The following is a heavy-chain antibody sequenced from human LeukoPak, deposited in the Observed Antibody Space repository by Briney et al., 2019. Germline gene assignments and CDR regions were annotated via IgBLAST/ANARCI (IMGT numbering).Heavy chain of an antibody. J-gene: IGHJ2*01. V-gene: IGHV4-4*07. CDR1: GGSISSYY. CDR3: ARQFYDSSGYYYWYFDL. D-gene: IGHD3-22*01. Sequence: SESLSLTCTVSGGSISSYYWSWIRQPAGKGLEWIGRIYTSGSTNYNPSLKSRVTMSLDTSKNQFSLKLTSVTAADTAVYYCARQFYDSSGYYYWYFDLWGRGTLVTVSS. CDR2: IYTSGST.